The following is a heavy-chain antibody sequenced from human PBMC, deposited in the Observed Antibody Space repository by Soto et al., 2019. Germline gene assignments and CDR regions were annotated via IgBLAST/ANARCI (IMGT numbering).Heavy chain of an antibody. CDR3: ERAPPYHKVNWFDI. CDR2: IYFTGIT. Sequence: SETLSLTCTVSSGSLSSGGYYWNWIRQHPVKGLEWIGYIYFTGITYSTPSLKSRVTLSVDTSKSQFSLELRSVTAADTAIYYCERAPPYHKVNWFDIWGPGVLVT. CDR1: SGSLSSGGYY. J-gene: IGHJ5*02. V-gene: IGHV4-31*03.